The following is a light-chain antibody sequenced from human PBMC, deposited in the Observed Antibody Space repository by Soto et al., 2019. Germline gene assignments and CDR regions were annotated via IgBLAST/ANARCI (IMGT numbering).Light chain of an antibody. Sequence: IVWTQSPATLSLSPGERATLSCRASQSVSSYLAWYQQKPGQAPRLLIYDASNRATGIPARFSGSGSGTDFTLTISSLEPEDFAVYYCQQRSKWPTKITFGQGTRLEI. CDR2: DAS. V-gene: IGKV3-11*01. J-gene: IGKJ5*01. CDR3: QQRSKWPTKIT. CDR1: QSVSSY.